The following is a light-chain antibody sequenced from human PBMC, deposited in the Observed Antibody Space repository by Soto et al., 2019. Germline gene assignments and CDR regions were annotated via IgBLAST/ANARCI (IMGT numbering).Light chain of an antibody. CDR2: DAS. V-gene: IGKV1-5*01. CDR3: QRYATYSPT. J-gene: IGKJ1*01. CDR1: QSVSGW. Sequence: DIQMPQSPSTLSASVGDTVTVTCRASQSVSGWLAWYQLKPGKAPKLLIYDASTLQSGVPSSFSGSGSGTEFTLTISSLQPDDFATYYCQRYATYSPTFGQGTKVDIK.